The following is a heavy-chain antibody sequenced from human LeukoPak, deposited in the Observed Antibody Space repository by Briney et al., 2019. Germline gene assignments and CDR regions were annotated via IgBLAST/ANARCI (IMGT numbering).Heavy chain of an antibody. CDR1: GGSISSYY. CDR3: ARGGSYYDY. CDR2: IYYSGST. J-gene: IGHJ4*02. D-gene: IGHD1-26*01. V-gene: IGHV4-59*01. Sequence: SSETLSLTCTGSGGSISSYYWSWIRQPPGKGLEWIGYIYYSGSTNYNPSLKSRVTISVDTSENQFSLKLSSVTAADTAVYYCARGGSYYDYWGQGTLVTVSS.